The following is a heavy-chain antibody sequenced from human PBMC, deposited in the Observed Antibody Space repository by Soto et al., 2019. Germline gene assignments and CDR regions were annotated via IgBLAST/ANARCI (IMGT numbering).Heavy chain of an antibody. V-gene: IGHV3-23*01. CDR2: ISGSGGST. J-gene: IGHJ6*03. CDR1: GFTVSSYA. CDR3: AKGHRYYYYMDV. Sequence: ELQLLDSGGGLVQLGGSLRLSCAASGFTVSSYAMSWVRQAPGKGLEWVSAISGSGGSTYFADSVKGRFTISRDNSKNTLYLQMNSLRAEDTAVYYCAKGHRYYYYMDVWGKGTTVTVSS.